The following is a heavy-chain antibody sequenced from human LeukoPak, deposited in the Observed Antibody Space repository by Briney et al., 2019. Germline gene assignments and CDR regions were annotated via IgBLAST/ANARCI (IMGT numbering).Heavy chain of an antibody. Sequence: GGSLRLSCAASGFTFSSYEMNWVRQAPGKGLEWVSYISSSGSTIYYADSVKGRFTISRDNAKNSLYLQMNSLRAEDTAVYYCARKMLYAFDIWGQATMVTVSS. CDR3: ARKMLYAFDI. V-gene: IGHV3-48*03. D-gene: IGHD3-10*01. CDR2: ISSSGSTI. CDR1: GFTFSSYE. J-gene: IGHJ3*02.